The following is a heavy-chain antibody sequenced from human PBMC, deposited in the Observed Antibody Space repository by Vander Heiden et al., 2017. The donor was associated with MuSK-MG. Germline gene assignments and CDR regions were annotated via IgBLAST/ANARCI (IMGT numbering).Heavy chain of an antibody. CDR1: GGCFSGYY. CDR3: ARNQEESPSYFDY. CDR2: INHSGST. Sequence: QVQLQQWGAGLLKPSETLSLPCAVYGGCFSGYYWSWIRQPPGKGLEWIGEINHSGSTNYNPSLKSRVTISVDTSKNQFSLKLSSVTAADTAVYYCARNQEESPSYFDYWGQGTLVTVSS. V-gene: IGHV4-34*01. J-gene: IGHJ4*02.